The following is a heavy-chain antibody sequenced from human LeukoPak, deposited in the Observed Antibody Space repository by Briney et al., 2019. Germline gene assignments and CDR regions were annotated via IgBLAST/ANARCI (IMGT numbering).Heavy chain of an antibody. CDR1: GFTFTSYA. V-gene: IGHV3-23*01. D-gene: IGHD2-2*01. CDR2: ISGSGGST. Sequence: PGGSLRLSCAASGFTFTSYAMSWVRQAPGKGLEWVSAISGSGGSTYYADSVKGRFTISRDNSKNTLYLQMNSLRAEDTAVYYCARPIIGYCSSTSCQRMYFQHWGQGTLVTVSS. J-gene: IGHJ1*01. CDR3: ARPIIGYCSSTSCQRMYFQH.